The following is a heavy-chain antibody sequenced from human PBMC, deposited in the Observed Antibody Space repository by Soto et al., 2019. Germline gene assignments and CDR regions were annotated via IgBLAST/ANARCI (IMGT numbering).Heavy chain of an antibody. Sequence: GGSLRLSCAASGFTVSSNYMSWVRQAPGKGLEWVSVIYSGGSTYYADSVKGRFTISRDNSKNTLYLQMNSLRAEDTAVYYCARGHCSGGSCWNQEAFDIWGQGTMVTVSS. CDR2: IYSGGST. V-gene: IGHV3-66*01. J-gene: IGHJ3*02. CDR1: GFTVSSNY. CDR3: ARGHCSGGSCWNQEAFDI. D-gene: IGHD2-15*01.